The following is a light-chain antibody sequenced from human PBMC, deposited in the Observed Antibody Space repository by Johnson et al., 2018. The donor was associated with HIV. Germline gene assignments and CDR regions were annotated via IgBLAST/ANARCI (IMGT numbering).Light chain of an antibody. J-gene: IGLJ1*01. Sequence: HSVLTQPPSVSAAPGQKVNISCSGSSSNIGNNYVSWYQQLPGTAPKVLIYDNLKRPSGSPDRFSGSKSATSATLGITGLQTGDEADYYCATWVGSLTIGGVFGTGTKVTVL. V-gene: IGLV1-51*01. CDR2: DNL. CDR1: SSNIGNNY. CDR3: ATWVGSLTIGGV.